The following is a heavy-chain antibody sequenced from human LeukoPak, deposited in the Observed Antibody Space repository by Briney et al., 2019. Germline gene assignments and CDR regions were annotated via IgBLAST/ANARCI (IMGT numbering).Heavy chain of an antibody. J-gene: IGHJ4*02. CDR2: VSGSGSDT. CDR1: GFTFKNYA. D-gene: IGHD6-25*01. CDR3: ARGAGGRLHFDY. Sequence: GGSPRLSCAASGFTFKNYAMNWVRQAPGKGPEWVARVSGSGSDTFYADSVRGRFTISRDNSKNTLYLQMNSLRAEDTAVYYCARGAGGRLHFDYWGQGTLVTVSS. V-gene: IGHV3-23*01.